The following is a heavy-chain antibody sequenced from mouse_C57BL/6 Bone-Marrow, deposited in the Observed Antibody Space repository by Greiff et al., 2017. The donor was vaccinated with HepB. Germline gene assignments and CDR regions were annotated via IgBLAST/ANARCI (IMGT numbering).Heavy chain of an antibody. D-gene: IGHD2-4*01. CDR1: GYTFTSYW. J-gene: IGHJ3*01. CDR2: INPSSGYT. CDR3: AREGFYDYSWFAY. Sequence: QVHVKQSGAELAKPGASVKLSCKASGYTFTSYWMHWVKQRPGQGLEWIGYINPSSGYTKYNQKFKDKATLTADKSSSTAYMQLSSLTYEDSAVYYCAREGFYDYSWFAYWGQGTLVTVSA. V-gene: IGHV1-7*01.